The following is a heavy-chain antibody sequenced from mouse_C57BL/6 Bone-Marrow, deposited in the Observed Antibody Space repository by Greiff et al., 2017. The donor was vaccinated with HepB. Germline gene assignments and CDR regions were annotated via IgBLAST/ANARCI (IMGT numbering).Heavy chain of an antibody. CDR2: IYPGDGDT. D-gene: IGHD2-1*01. CDR3: ARELLSEAWFAY. V-gene: IGHV1-80*01. J-gene: IGHJ3*01. CDR1: GSAFSSYW. Sequence: QVPLQQSGAELVQPGASVTISCKASGSAFSSYWMNWVKQRPGKGLEWIGQIYPGDGDTNYNGKFKGKATLTADKSSSTAYMQLSSLTSEDSAVYFCARELLSEAWFAYWGQGTLVTVSA.